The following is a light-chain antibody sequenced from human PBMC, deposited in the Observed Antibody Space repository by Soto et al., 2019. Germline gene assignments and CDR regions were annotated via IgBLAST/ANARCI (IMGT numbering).Light chain of an antibody. Sequence: EIVLTQSPGTLSLSPGERVTLSCRASQSVSSSYLTWHQQKPCQAPRLLIYGASSRATGIPDRFSGSGSGTDFSLTISRMEPEDFAVYYCQQYGSSPLTFGGGTKVEIK. CDR3: QQYGSSPLT. CDR2: GAS. CDR1: QSVSSSY. V-gene: IGKV3-20*01. J-gene: IGKJ4*01.